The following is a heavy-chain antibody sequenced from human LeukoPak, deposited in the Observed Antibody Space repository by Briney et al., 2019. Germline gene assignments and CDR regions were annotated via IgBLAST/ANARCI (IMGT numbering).Heavy chain of an antibody. D-gene: IGHD3-10*02. CDR1: GFTFSSYS. V-gene: IGHV3-48*04. CDR3: AELGITMIGGV. CDR2: ISSSCSTI. J-gene: IGHJ6*04. Sequence: GGSLRLSRAASGFTFSSYSMNWVRQAPGKGLEWVSYISSSCSTIYYADSVKGRFTISRDNAKNSLYLQMNSLRAEDTAVYYCAELGITMIGGVWGKGTTVTISS.